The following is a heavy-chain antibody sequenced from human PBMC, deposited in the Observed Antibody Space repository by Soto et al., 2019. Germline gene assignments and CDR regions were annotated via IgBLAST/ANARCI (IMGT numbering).Heavy chain of an antibody. J-gene: IGHJ4*02. Sequence: SETLSLTCTVSGGSISSYYWSWIRQPPGKGLEWIGSIYYSGSTYYNPSLKSRVTISVDTYKNQFSLKLSSVTAADTAVYYCARQSDYYDSSGYYYFDYGGQGTLVTVLL. CDR2: IYYSGST. CDR3: ARQSDYYDSSGYYYFDY. D-gene: IGHD3-22*01. CDR1: GGSISSYY. V-gene: IGHV4-39*01.